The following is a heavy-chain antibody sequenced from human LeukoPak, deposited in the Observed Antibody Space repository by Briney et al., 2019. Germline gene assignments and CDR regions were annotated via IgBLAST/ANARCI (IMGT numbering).Heavy chain of an antibody. J-gene: IGHJ4*02. V-gene: IGHV1-2*02. D-gene: IGHD2-21*02. Sequence: ASVKVSCKASGYTFIGYYIHWVRQAPGQGLEWMGWINPNSGATDYAQKFQGRVTMTRDTSISTTYMELNKLNSDDTAVYYCARSRVTTIPNFDYWGQGTLVTASS. CDR3: ARSRVTTIPNFDY. CDR2: INPNSGAT. CDR1: GYTFIGYY.